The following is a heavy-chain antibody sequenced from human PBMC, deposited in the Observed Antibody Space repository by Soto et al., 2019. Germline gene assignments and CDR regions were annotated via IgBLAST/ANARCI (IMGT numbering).Heavy chain of an antibody. CDR3: TTEDNWNYWFDP. J-gene: IGHJ5*02. CDR1: GFTFSNAW. V-gene: IGHV3-15*01. CDR2: IKSKTDGGTT. D-gene: IGHD1-7*01. Sequence: GGSLRLSCAASGFTFSNAWMSWVRQAPGKGLEWVGRIKSKTDGGTTDYAAPVKGRFTISRDDSKNTLYLQMNSLKTEDTAVYYCTTEDNWNYWFDPWGQGTLVTVSS.